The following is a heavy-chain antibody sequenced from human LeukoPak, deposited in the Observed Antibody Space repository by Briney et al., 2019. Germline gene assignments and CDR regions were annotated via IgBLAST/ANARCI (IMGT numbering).Heavy chain of an antibody. Sequence: ASVKVSYKASGYTFTGYYMHWVRQAPGQGLEWMGWINPNSGGTNYAQKFQGRVTMTRDTSISTAYMELSRLRSDDTAVYYCARLGYCSSTSCRYYYYGMDVWGQGTTVTVSS. CDR1: GYTFTGYY. CDR2: INPNSGGT. V-gene: IGHV1-2*02. J-gene: IGHJ6*02. CDR3: ARLGYCSSTSCRYYYYGMDV. D-gene: IGHD2-2*01.